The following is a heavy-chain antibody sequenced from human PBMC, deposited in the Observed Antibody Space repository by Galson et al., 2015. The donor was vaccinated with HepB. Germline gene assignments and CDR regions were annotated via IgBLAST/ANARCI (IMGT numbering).Heavy chain of an antibody. CDR2: ISAYNGNT. Sequence: SVKVSCKASGYTFTSYGISWVRQAPGQGLEWMGWISAYNGNTNYAQKLQGRVTMTTDASTSTAYMELRSLRSDDTAVYYCARDSYKAIAVAGTWGQGTLVTVSS. CDR1: GYTFTSYG. J-gene: IGHJ5*02. V-gene: IGHV1-18*04. CDR3: ARDSYKAIAVAGT. D-gene: IGHD6-19*01.